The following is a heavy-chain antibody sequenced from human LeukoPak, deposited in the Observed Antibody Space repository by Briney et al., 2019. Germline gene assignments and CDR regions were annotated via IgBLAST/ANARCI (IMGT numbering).Heavy chain of an antibody. CDR1: GFTFSSRA. Sequence: GGSRRLSCAASGFTFSSRAMSWVRQAPEKGVEWVSAISGSGGSTYYADSVKGRFTISRDNSKNTLYLQMNSLRVEDTAVYYCAKDSADYWGQGTLVTVAS. V-gene: IGHV3-23*01. CDR3: AKDSADY. J-gene: IGHJ4*02. CDR2: ISGSGGST.